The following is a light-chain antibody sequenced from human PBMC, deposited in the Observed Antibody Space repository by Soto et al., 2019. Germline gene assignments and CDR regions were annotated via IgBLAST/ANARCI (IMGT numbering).Light chain of an antibody. CDR2: GAS. V-gene: IGKV3-15*01. J-gene: IGKJ2*01. CDR3: QQYANWPPYT. Sequence: ETVMTQSPATLSVSPGERATLSCWASQSVASNLAWYQQRPGQAPRLLIYGASTRATGVPARFSGSGSGTHFTLTISSLHSEDFALYYCQQYANWPPYTFGQWTKLELK. CDR1: QSVASN.